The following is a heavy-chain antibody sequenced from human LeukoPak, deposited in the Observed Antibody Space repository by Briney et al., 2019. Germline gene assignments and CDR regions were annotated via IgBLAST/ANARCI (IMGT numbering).Heavy chain of an antibody. CDR2: ISNDGSRK. CDR1: GFTFSRHG. J-gene: IGHJ4*02. CDR3: ARDRAWNYFDY. Sequence: GGSLRLSREPSGFTFSRHGMHWVRQAPGKGLEWVAIISNDGSRKYYAHSVEGRFTISRDNSKNTLYLQMDSLRAEDTAVYYCARDRAWNYFDYWGQGTLVTVSS. D-gene: IGHD3-3*01. V-gene: IGHV3-30*03.